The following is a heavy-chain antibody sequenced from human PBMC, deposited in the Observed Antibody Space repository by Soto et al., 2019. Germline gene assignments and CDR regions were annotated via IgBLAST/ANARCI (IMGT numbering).Heavy chain of an antibody. CDR3: ARDRLASVGIEGNLY. CDR2: ISGSGDST. J-gene: IGHJ4*02. CDR1: GFTFSSYA. V-gene: IGHV3-23*01. D-gene: IGHD1-26*01. Sequence: EVQLLESGGGLVQPGGSLRLSCEASGFTFSSYAMSWVRQAPGRGLEWVSSISGSGDSTYYADSVKGRFTISRDNSQNMLDLELNSLRAEDTARYYCARDRLASVGIEGNLYWGQGTLVTVSS.